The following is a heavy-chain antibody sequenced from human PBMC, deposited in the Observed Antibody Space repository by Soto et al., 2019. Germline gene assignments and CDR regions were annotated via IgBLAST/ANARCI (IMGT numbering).Heavy chain of an antibody. CDR2: IYYSGST. V-gene: IGHV4-31*03. Sequence: SETLSLTCTVSGVSISSGGYYWIWIRQHPGKGLEWIGYIYYSGSTYYNPSLKSRVTISVDTSKNQFSLKLSSVTAADTAVYYCARVGSSSPTEPTINWFDSSGQGTLVTVSS. D-gene: IGHD4-17*01. J-gene: IGHJ5*01. CDR3: ARVGSSSPTEPTINWFDS. CDR1: GVSISSGGYY.